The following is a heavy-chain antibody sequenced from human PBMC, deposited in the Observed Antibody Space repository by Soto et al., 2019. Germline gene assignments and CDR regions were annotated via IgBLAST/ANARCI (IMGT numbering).Heavy chain of an antibody. CDR2: ISAYNGNT. J-gene: IGHJ6*02. CDR1: GYTFTSYG. V-gene: IGHV1-18*01. CDR3: ARHYYDSSGYYEYYYYYYGMDV. D-gene: IGHD3-22*01. Sequence: QVPLVQSGAEVKKPGASVKVSCKASGYTFTSYGISWVRQAPGQGLEWMGWISAYNGNTNYAQKLQGRVTMTTDTSTSTAYMELRSLRSDDTAVYYCARHYYDSSGYYEYYYYYYGMDVWGQGTTVTVSS.